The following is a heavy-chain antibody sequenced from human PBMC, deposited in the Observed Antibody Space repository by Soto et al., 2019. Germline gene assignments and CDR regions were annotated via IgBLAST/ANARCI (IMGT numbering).Heavy chain of an antibody. V-gene: IGHV1-18*01. CDR1: GYTFTRYG. J-gene: IGHJ6*02. D-gene: IGHD3-16*01. Sequence: QVQLVQSGAEVKNPGASVKVSCKPSGYTFTRYGIGWARQAPGQWLEWMGWINTYNGNTNYAQNVQGRVTLTTDTSTSTAYMELSSLRSNDTTIYYCAMVDVYVTPSPQDVWGQGTTVIVSS. CDR2: INTYNGNT. CDR3: AMVDVYVTPSPQDV.